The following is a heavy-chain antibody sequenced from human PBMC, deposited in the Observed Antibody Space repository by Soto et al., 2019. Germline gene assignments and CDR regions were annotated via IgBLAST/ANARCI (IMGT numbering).Heavy chain of an antibody. J-gene: IGHJ4*02. CDR2: ISYDGSNK. CDR3: AKDGGATTPFDY. V-gene: IGHV3-30*18. CDR1: GFTFSSYG. D-gene: IGHD1-26*01. Sequence: VQVLESGGGLVQPGGSLRLSCAASGFTFSSYGMHWVRQAPGKGLEWVAVISYDGSNKYYADSVKGRFTISRDNSKNTLYLQMNSLRAEDTAVYYCAKDGGATTPFDYWGQGTLVTVSS.